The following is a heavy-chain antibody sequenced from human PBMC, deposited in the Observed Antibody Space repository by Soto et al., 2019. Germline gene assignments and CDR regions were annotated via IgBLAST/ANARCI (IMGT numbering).Heavy chain of an antibody. CDR2: IDAVDSQT. D-gene: IGHD3-3*01. J-gene: IGHJ4*02. Sequence: EVRLVQSGAEVKKPGDALRISCKGSGYSFNDYWITWVRQMPGKGLEWMGRIDAVDSQTNYSPSFQGHVTISVDRSINTAYLQWSSLKASDSAIYYCASGPTIFGVVFEYWGQGTLVSVSS. CDR3: ASGPTIFGVVFEY. V-gene: IGHV5-10-1*03. CDR1: GYSFNDYW.